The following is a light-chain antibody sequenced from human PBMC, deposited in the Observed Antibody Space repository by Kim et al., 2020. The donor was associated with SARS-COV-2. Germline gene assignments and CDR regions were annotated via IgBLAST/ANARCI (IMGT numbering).Light chain of an antibody. J-gene: IGLJ2*01. Sequence: SSELTQDPAVSVALGQTVRITCPGDRLRSYYATWYQQKPGQAPILVIYGKNNRPSGIPDRFSGSSSGNTASLTITGTQAGDEADYYCNSRDSNDNVVFGG. CDR2: GKN. V-gene: IGLV3-19*01. CDR1: RLRSYY. CDR3: NSRDSNDNVV.